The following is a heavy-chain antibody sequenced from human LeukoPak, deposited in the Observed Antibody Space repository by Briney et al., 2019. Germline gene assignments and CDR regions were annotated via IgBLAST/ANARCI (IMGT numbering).Heavy chain of an antibody. Sequence: PGGSLRLSCAASGFTFSSYWMTWVRQAPGKGLEWMANIKQDASERYYVDSVKGRFTISRDNAKSSLYLQMNSLRAEDTAVYYCATPTAGTWHFDYWGQGTLVTVSS. V-gene: IGHV3-7*01. CDR3: ATPTAGTWHFDY. CDR2: IKQDASER. CDR1: GFTFSSYW. J-gene: IGHJ4*02. D-gene: IGHD1-1*01.